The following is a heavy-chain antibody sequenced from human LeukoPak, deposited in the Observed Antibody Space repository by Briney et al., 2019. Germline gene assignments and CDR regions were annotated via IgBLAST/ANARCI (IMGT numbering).Heavy chain of an antibody. D-gene: IGHD3-16*01. CDR1: GYTFDSHG. V-gene: IGHV1-18*01. Sequence: ASVKVSCETSGYTFDSHGFSWVRQAPGQGLEWMGWINGYNGQTNYAQKVQGRVTVTTDTSTSTPYMELRSLRSDDTAVYYCTREQGGNFDSWGQGTLVTFSS. CDR2: INGYNGQT. CDR3: TREQGGNFDS. J-gene: IGHJ4*02.